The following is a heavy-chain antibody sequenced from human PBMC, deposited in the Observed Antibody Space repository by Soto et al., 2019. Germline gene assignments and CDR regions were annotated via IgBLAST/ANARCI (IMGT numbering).Heavy chain of an antibody. V-gene: IGHV3-74*01. CDR1: GFTFSSYA. Sequence: GGSLRLSCAASGFTFSSYAMSWVRQAPGKGLEWVSRIKGDGSSTSFADSVKGRFTISRDNAMNTLYLQINSLRVEDTAVYYCARGLWLNYGMDVWGQGTTVTVSS. CDR2: IKGDGSST. CDR3: ARGLWLNYGMDV. D-gene: IGHD3-10*01. J-gene: IGHJ6*02.